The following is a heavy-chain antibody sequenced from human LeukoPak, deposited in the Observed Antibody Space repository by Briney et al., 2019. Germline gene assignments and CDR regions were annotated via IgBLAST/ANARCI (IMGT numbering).Heavy chain of an antibody. CDR3: VRHDGRGGATMGAFDS. J-gene: IGHJ5*01. D-gene: IGHD5-12*01. Sequence: SETLSLTCAVSGGSISSGGYSWSWIRQPPGKGLEWIGYIYHSGSTYYNPSLDGRVTVSLDTSANQFSLQLNSVTAADTAVYYCVRHDGRGGATMGAFDSWGQGSLVTVSS. CDR1: GGSISSGGYS. CDR2: IYHSGST. V-gene: IGHV4-30-2*03.